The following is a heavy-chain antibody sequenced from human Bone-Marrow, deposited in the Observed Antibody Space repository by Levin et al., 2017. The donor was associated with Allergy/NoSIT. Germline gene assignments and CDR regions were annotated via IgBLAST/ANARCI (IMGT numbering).Heavy chain of an antibody. CDR2: IYYSGST. J-gene: IGHJ6*02. CDR1: GGSISSGDYY. Sequence: SETLSLTCTVSGGSISSGDYYWSWIRQPPGKGLEWIGYIYYSGSTYYNPSLKSRVTISVDTSKNQFSLKLSSVTAADTAVYYCAREAGHSYYYDSSGYLSGRLGGMDVWGQGTTVTVSS. V-gene: IGHV4-30-4*01. CDR3: AREAGHSYYYDSSGYLSGRLGGMDV. D-gene: IGHD3-22*01.